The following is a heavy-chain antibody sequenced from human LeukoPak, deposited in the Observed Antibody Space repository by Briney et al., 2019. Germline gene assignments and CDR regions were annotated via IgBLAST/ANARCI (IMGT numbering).Heavy chain of an antibody. Sequence: GGSLRLSCTASGSTISSNWMSWVRQAPGRGLEWVANIKQDGGEKYYVDSVKGRFTISRDNAKNSLYLQMNSLRAADTAIYYCARGDFGVVTHFDYWGQGTLVTVSS. J-gene: IGHJ4*02. CDR2: IKQDGGEK. CDR1: GSTISSNW. D-gene: IGHD3-3*01. CDR3: ARGDFGVVTHFDY. V-gene: IGHV3-7*01.